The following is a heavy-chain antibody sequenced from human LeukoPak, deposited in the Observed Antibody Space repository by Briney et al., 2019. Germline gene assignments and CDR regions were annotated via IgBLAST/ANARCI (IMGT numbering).Heavy chain of an antibody. V-gene: IGHV1-18*01. CDR2: ISADNGNT. D-gene: IGHD3-9*01. J-gene: IGHJ4*02. CDR1: GYTFTSFP. Sequence: ASVKVSCKASGYTFTSFPIRWVRQAPGQGLEWLGWISADNGNTEYAQKFQDRVNMTADTSTSTAYMELRSLRSDDTAVYSCARVKSYYDILTGYYEGLDYWGQGTLIIVSS. CDR3: ARVKSYYDILTGYYEGLDY.